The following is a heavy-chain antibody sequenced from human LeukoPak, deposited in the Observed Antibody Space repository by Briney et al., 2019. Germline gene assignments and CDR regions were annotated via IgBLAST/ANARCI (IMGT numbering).Heavy chain of an antibody. CDR2: ISAYNGNT. CDR3: ARDGGSGWYDYMDV. D-gene: IGHD6-19*01. V-gene: IGHV1-18*01. Sequence: GASVKLSCKASGYTFTSYGISWVRQAPGQGREWMGWISAYNGNTNYAQNLQGRVTMTTDTSTSTAYMELRSLRSDDTAVYYCARDGGSGWYDYMDVWGKGTTVTVSS. J-gene: IGHJ6*03. CDR1: GYTFTSYG.